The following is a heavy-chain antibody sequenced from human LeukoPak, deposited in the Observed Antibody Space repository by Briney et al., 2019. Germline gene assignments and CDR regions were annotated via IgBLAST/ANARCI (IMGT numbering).Heavy chain of an antibody. D-gene: IGHD1-1*01. CDR3: AKAFGLERNFDY. J-gene: IGHJ4*02. CDR1: GFTFSSYS. V-gene: IGHV3-48*01. Sequence: GGSLRLSCAASGFTFSSYSMNWVRQAPGKGLEWVSYISSSSSTIYYADSVKGRFTISRDNSKNTLYLQMNSLRAEDTAVYYCAKAFGLERNFDYWGQGTLVTVSS. CDR2: ISSSSSTI.